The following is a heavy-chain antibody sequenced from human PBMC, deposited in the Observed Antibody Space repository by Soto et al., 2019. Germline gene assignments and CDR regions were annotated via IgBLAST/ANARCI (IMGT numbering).Heavy chain of an antibody. Sequence: EVQLLESGGGLVQPGGSLRLSCAASGFTFSSYAMSWVRQAPGKGLEWVSAISGSGGSTYYADSVKGRFTIARDNSKNTLYLQMNSLRAEDTAVYYCAKRMGIAVAGTIDYWGQGTLVTVSS. D-gene: IGHD6-19*01. V-gene: IGHV3-23*01. CDR3: AKRMGIAVAGTIDY. CDR2: ISGSGGST. J-gene: IGHJ4*02. CDR1: GFTFSSYA.